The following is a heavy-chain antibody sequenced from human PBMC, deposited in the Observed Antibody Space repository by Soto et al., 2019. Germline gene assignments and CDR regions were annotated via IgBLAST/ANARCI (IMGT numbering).Heavy chain of an antibody. CDR1: GGSINSGGYS. V-gene: IGHV4-30-2*02. D-gene: IGHD5-18*01. CDR2: IYHTGTT. J-gene: IGHJ5*02. CDR3: ASIWRGYSYPIWFDP. Sequence: PSETLSLTCTVSGGSINSGGYSWTWIRQPPGKGLEWIGFIYHTGTTYYNPSLKSRVTISVDRSKNQFSLKLSSLRSEDTAVYYCASIWRGYSYPIWFDPWGQGTLVTAPQ.